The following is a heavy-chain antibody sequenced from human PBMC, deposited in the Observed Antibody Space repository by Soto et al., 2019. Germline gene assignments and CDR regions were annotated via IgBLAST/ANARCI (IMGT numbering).Heavy chain of an antibody. V-gene: IGHV4-34*01. Sequence: SETLSLTCAVYGGSFSGYYWSWIRQPPGKGLEWIGEINHSGSTNYNPSLKSRVTISVDTSKNQFSLKLSSVTAADTAVYYCARCGEGMVYYSYYYGMDVCGQGTTVTVSS. CDR3: ARCGEGMVYYSYYYGMDV. CDR2: INHSGST. CDR1: GGSFSGYY. D-gene: IGHD2-21*01. J-gene: IGHJ6*02.